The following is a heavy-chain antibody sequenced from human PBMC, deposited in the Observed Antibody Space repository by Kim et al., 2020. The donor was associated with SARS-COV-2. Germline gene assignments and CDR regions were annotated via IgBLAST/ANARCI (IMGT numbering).Heavy chain of an antibody. Sequence: ADSVKGRLTISRDKSKNTLYLQMNSLRAEDTAVYYCARDGSGSYYNVGDYWGQGTLVTVSS. CDR3: ARDGSGSYYNVGDY. V-gene: IGHV3-30*01. J-gene: IGHJ4*02. D-gene: IGHD3-10*01.